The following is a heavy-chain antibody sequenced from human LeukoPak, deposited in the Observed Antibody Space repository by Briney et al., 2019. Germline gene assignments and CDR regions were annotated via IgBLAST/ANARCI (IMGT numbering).Heavy chain of an antibody. D-gene: IGHD3-9*01. J-gene: IGHJ4*02. CDR3: ARHSGGGILTGYGFSDY. CDR1: GFTFSSYA. CDR2: ISGGGSTT. Sequence: PGGSLRLSCAASGFTFSSYALSWVRQAPGKGLECVSSISGGGSTTSYADSVKGRFTVSRDNSRNTLYLQMNSLRAEDTALYYCARHSGGGILTGYGFSDYWGQGTLVTVSS. V-gene: IGHV3-23*01.